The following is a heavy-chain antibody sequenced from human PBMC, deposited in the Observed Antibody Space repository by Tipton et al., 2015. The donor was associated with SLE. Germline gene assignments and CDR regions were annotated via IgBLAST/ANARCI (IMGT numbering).Heavy chain of an antibody. J-gene: IGHJ4*02. V-gene: IGHV4-38-2*02. CDR1: GYSISSGYY. Sequence: GLVKPSETLSLTCTVSGYSISSGYYWGWIRQPPGKGLEWIGSIYHSGSTSYNPSLMSRVTISVDTSKNQFSLKLSSVTAADTAVYYCASSNLQYCSSTTCYFDYWGQGTLVTVSS. D-gene: IGHD2-2*01. CDR3: ASSNLQYCSSTTCYFDY. CDR2: IYHSGST.